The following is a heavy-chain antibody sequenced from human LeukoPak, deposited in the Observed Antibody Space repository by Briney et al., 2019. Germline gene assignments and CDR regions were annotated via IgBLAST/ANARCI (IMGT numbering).Heavy chain of an antibody. CDR2: ISWNSGYI. D-gene: IGHD6-19*01. Sequence: GGSLRLSCAASGFTFDNYAMHWVRQAPGKGLEWLSIISWNSGYIGCADSVKGRFTISRDNAKKSLDLQMNSLRAEDTAFYYCAKVRGTYSSGYFFDYWGQGTLVTVSS. V-gene: IGHV3-9*01. J-gene: IGHJ4*02. CDR1: GFTFDNYA. CDR3: AKVRGTYSSGYFFDY.